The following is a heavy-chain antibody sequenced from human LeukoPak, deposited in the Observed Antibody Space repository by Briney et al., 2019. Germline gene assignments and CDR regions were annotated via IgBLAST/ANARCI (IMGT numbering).Heavy chain of an antibody. D-gene: IGHD3-22*01. CDR1: GFTSSSHG. CDR2: ISYDGSSE. J-gene: IGHJ5*02. CDR3: ARGADTVVDINWLDP. Sequence: GGSLRLSCATSGFTSSSHGMHWVRQPPGKGLEWVALISYDGSSEYLVDSVKGRFTISRDNSKNTVSLQMNSLRPEDTAVYYCARGADTVVDINWLDPWGQGTLVTVSS. V-gene: IGHV3-30*03.